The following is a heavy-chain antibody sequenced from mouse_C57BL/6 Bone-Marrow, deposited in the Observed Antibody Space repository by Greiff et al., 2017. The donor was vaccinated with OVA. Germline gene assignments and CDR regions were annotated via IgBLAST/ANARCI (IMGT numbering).Heavy chain of an antibody. D-gene: IGHD1-1*01. CDR2: INPNHLTS. Sequence: VQLQQSGPELVASGASVKISCKASGYSFTDYNMNWVKQSNGKRLEWIGVINPNHLTSTINQKFKGKATLTVDPSSSTAYMQLHSLTSEDSAVYYCAREGNYYGSTSYWYFDVWGTGTTVTVSS. V-gene: IGHV1-39*01. CDR1: GYSFTDYN. CDR3: AREGNYYGSTSYWYFDV. J-gene: IGHJ1*03.